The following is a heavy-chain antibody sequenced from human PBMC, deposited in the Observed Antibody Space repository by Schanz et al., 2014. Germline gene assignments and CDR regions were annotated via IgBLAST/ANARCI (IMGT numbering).Heavy chain of an antibody. Sequence: EVQLVESGGGLVQPGGSLRLSCAASGFTFSSYSMNWVRQAPGKGLEWVSVIGVDGTTTYYADSVKGRFTISRDNSKNTLYLQMNSLRPEDTAIYYCARGRVLESWGQGTLVTVSS. CDR3: ARGRVLES. CDR2: IGVDGTTT. CDR1: GFTFSSYS. J-gene: IGHJ5*02. V-gene: IGHV3-23*04. D-gene: IGHD1-1*01.